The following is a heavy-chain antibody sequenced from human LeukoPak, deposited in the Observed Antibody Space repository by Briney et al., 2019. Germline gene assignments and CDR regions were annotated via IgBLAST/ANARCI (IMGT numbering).Heavy chain of an antibody. V-gene: IGHV3-53*01. D-gene: IGHD6-19*01. CDR2: IYNGGTT. CDR1: GFTVSSNY. CDR3: ARARIAVAGPFDY. Sequence: GGSLRLSCAASGFTVSSNYMSWVRQAPGKGLECVSVIYNGGTTNYADSVKGRFTISRDNSKNTLHLQMNSLRVEDTAVYYCARARIAVAGPFDYWGQGTLVTVSS. J-gene: IGHJ4*02.